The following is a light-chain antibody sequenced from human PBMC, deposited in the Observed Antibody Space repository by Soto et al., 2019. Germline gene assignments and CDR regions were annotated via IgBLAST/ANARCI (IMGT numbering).Light chain of an antibody. CDR1: SSDVGGYNY. J-gene: IGLJ1*01. V-gene: IGLV2-11*01. CDR2: DVT. Sequence: QSALTQPRSVSGSPGQSVTISCTGTSSDVGGYNYVSWYQLHPGKAPKLLIHDVTKRPSGVPDRFSGSKSGNTASLTISGLQGEDEADYYCCSYAAASYVFCTGTKLTVL. CDR3: CSYAAASYV.